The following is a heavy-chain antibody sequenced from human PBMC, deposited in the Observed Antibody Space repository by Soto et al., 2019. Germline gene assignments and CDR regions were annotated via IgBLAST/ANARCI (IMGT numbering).Heavy chain of an antibody. Sequence: QVHLVESGGGVVQPGRSLRLSCAASGFTFSTYAMHWVRQAPGKGLEWVALISFDGSNKYHVDSVKGRFTISRDNSKNTLYLQMNSLRTDDTAVYYCARYDFWNGYNIDYWGQGTLVTVSS. V-gene: IGHV3-30-3*01. J-gene: IGHJ4*02. CDR2: ISFDGSNK. CDR3: ARYDFWNGYNIDY. CDR1: GFTFSTYA. D-gene: IGHD3-3*01.